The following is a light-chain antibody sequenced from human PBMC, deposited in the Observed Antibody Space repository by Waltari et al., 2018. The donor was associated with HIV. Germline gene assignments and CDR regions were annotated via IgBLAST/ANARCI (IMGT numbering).Light chain of an antibody. CDR1: SRAVGATNY. J-gene: IGLJ2*01. Sequence: QSALSQPASLSGSPGQSITIPCTGTSRAVGATNYVSWYQLYPGQAPKVMMFEVNNRSSGVSDRFSGSKSGNTASLTISGLQVEDEAVYFCSSFGRGNTVLFGGGTKVTVL. CDR3: SSFGRGNTVL. CDR2: EVN. V-gene: IGLV2-14*01.